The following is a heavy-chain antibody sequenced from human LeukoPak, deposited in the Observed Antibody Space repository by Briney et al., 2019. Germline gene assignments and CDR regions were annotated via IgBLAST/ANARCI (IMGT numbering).Heavy chain of an antibody. CDR1: GFTFSSYA. CDR2: VSYDGSNK. D-gene: IGHD3-16*01. J-gene: IGHJ3*02. CDR3: AKEVRGDAFDI. V-gene: IGHV3-30*18. Sequence: GGSLRLSCAASGFTFSSYAMHWVRQAPGKGLKWVVVVSYDGSNKKYADSVKGRFTISRDNSKSTLYLQMNSLRPEDTAVYYCAKEVRGDAFDIWGQGTMVTVSS.